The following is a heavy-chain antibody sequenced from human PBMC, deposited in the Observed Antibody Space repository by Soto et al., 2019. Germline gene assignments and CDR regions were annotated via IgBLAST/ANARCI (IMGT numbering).Heavy chain of an antibody. CDR3: ARDRGDYGVDY. CDR2: IYSGGRT. J-gene: IGHJ4*02. D-gene: IGHD4-17*01. CDR1: GFTVSSNY. Sequence: EVQLVESGGGLVQPGGSLRLSCAASGFTVSSNYMSWVRQAPGKGLEWVSVIYSGGRTYYADSVKGRFTITRDNSKNTLYLQMNSLRAEDTAVYYGARDRGDYGVDYWGQGTLLTVSS. V-gene: IGHV3-66*01.